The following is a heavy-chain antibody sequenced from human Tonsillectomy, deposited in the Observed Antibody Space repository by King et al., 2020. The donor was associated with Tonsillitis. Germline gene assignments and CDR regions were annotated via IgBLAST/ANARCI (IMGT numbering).Heavy chain of an antibody. CDR3: ARVSSGWYLGYFQH. V-gene: IGHV3-30-3*01. CDR1: RFTFSSHA. Sequence: QVQLVESGGGVVQPGRSLRLSCAASRFTFSSHAMHWVRQAPGKGLEWVAVILYDGSNKYYANSVKGRFTISRDNSKNPLYLQMTSLRAEDTAVYYCARVSSGWYLGYFQHWGQGTLVTVSS. D-gene: IGHD6-19*01. CDR2: ILYDGSNK. J-gene: IGHJ1*01.